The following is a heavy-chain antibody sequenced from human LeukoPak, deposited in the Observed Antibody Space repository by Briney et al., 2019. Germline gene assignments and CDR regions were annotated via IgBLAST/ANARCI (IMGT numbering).Heavy chain of an antibody. CDR2: ISQEGSNK. D-gene: IGHD1-26*01. CDR3: ARSGRHWWEVHYYCYYYGMDV. Sequence: PGGSLTLSCAAWGFTFWSYPMHWVGQAPGRGLEWGTGISQEGSNKYYVDSEKGRFTICRDNSKNTLYLQMHRLRAEDTAVYYCARSGRHWWEVHYYCYYYGMDVWGQGTAVTVSS. V-gene: IGHV3-30*04. CDR1: GFTFWSYP. J-gene: IGHJ6*02.